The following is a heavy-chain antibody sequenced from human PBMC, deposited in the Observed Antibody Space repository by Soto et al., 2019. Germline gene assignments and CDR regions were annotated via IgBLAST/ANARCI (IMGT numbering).Heavy chain of an antibody. Sequence: GGSLSLSCAASGFTFSSCAMSWVRQAPGKGLEWVSGISDSGDSADYADSVKGRFTISRDNSDNTLYLQMNSLTVEDTAVYYCAKGRSSGYFRPSDCWGQGTPVTVSS. CDR2: ISDSGDSA. CDR3: AKGRSSGYFRPSDC. D-gene: IGHD3-22*01. CDR1: GFTFSSCA. J-gene: IGHJ4*02. V-gene: IGHV3-23*01.